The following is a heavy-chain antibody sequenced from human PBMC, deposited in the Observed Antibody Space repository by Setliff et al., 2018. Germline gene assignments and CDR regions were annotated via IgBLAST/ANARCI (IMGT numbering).Heavy chain of an antibody. Sequence: ASVKVSCKASGGTFSSYAISWVRQATGQGLEWMGWMNPNSGNTGYAQKFQGRVTMTRNTSISTAYMELSSLRSEDTAVYYCARGDFDSYFPLNAFDIWGQGTMVTVSS. D-gene: IGHD2-21*01. CDR3: ARGDFDSYFPLNAFDI. J-gene: IGHJ3*02. CDR2: MNPNSGNT. CDR1: GGTFSSYA. V-gene: IGHV1-8*02.